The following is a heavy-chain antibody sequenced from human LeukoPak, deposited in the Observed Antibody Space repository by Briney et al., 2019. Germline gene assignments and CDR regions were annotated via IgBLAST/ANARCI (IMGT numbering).Heavy chain of an antibody. CDR2: ISAYNGNT. CDR3: ARVNSYYDFWSGYLDY. D-gene: IGHD3-3*01. V-gene: IGHV1-18*01. CDR1: GYTFTSYG. J-gene: IGHJ4*02. Sequence: GASVKVSCKASGYTFTSYGISWVRQAPGQGLEWMGWISAYNGNTNYAQKLQGRVTMTTDTSTSTAYMELRSLRSDDTAVYYCARVNSYYDFWSGYLDYWGQGTLVTVSS.